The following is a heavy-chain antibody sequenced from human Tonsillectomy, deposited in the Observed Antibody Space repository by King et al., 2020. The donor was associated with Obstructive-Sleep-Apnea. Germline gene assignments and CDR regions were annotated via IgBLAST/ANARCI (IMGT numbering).Heavy chain of an antibody. J-gene: IGHJ2*01. Sequence: VQLVQSGAEVKKPGASVKVSCKASGYTFTSYDINWVRQATGQGLEWMGWMNPNRGNTGDAQKFQGRVTMTRNTSIRPAYMELSSLRSEDTAVYYCARRHFYGSGSYWYFDLWGRGTLVTVSS. CDR1: GYTFTSYD. V-gene: IGHV1-8*01. CDR2: MNPNRGNT. CDR3: ARRHFYGSGSYWYFDL. D-gene: IGHD3-10*01.